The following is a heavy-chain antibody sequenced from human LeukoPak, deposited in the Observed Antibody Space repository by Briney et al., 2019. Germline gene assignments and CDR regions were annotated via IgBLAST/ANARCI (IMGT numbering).Heavy chain of an antibody. CDR3: AKLPRGVCRGGSCYSSHASDI. V-gene: IGHV3-23*01. CDR1: GCTFRSYA. J-gene: IGHJ3*02. D-gene: IGHD2-15*01. Sequence: SGGSLRLSCAASGCTFRSYAMSGVRQAPGEVLEWVSAISGRGGSTYYADSVKGQFTISRDNSKNPLYLQMNPLTAEDTAVYYCAKLPRGVCRGGSCYSSHASDIWGQGTMVTVSS. CDR2: ISGRGGST.